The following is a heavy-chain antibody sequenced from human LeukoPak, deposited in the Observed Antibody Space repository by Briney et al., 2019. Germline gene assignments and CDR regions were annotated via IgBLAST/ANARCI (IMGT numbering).Heavy chain of an antibody. CDR2: IYHSGST. J-gene: IGHJ5*02. Sequence: SETLSLTCTVSGGSISSSSYYWGWIRQPPGKGLEWIGSIYHSGSTNYNPSLKSQVTISVDKSKNQFSLKLSSVTAADTAVYYCARQCGITGTSGNWFDPWGQGTLVTVSS. CDR1: GGSISSSSYY. D-gene: IGHD1-20*01. V-gene: IGHV4-39*07. CDR3: ARQCGITGTSGNWFDP.